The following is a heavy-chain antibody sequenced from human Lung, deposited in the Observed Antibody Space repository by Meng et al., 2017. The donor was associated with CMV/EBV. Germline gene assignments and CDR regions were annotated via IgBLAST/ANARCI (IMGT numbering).Heavy chain of an antibody. CDR2: FYYRGNS. V-gene: IGHV4-59*01. Sequence: LRGSGPGRVKPSETLSLPCTVSGGSINSYYWSWIRQPPGQGLEWLGYFYYRGNSNYNPSLKSRVTISVDTSKNLFSLNLTSVTAADAALYYCARGSYLAVEGWGLGTLVTVSS. CDR3: ARGSYLAVEG. J-gene: IGHJ4*02. D-gene: IGHD2-21*01. CDR1: GGSINSYY.